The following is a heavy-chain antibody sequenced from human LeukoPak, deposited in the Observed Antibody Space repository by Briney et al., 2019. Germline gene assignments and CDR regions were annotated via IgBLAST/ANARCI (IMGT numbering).Heavy chain of an antibody. CDR2: ISSSGDYT. J-gene: IGHJ4*02. D-gene: IGHD3-10*01. V-gene: IGHV3-23*01. Sequence: RAGGSLRLSCSASQFTFSYYAMTWVRQAPGKGLEWFSGISSSGDYTYYADSVKGRFTISRDNSKNTLYLQLNSLRVEDTAVYYCAKEIYAYGSRGFDYWGQGTLVTVSS. CDR3: AKEIYAYGSRGFDY. CDR1: QFTFSYYA.